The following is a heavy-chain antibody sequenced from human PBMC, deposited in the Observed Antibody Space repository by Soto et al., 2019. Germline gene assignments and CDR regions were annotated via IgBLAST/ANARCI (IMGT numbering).Heavy chain of an antibody. CDR2: ITWNSGSR. CDR1: GFTFDDYA. Sequence: EVQLVESGGGLVQPGRSLRLSCAASGFTFDDYAMHWVRQAPGKGPEWVSGITWNSGSRGYAESVKGRFTISRDNAKNSLYLQMNSLRTEDTALYYCATSKGDLELLKTTVTTFWGPFHIWGQGTMVTVSS. J-gene: IGHJ3*02. CDR3: ATSKGDLELLKTTVTTFWGPFHI. V-gene: IGHV3-9*01. D-gene: IGHD4-17*01.